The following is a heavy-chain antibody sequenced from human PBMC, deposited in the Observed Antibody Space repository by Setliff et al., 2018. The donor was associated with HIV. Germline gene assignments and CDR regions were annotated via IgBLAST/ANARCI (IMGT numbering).Heavy chain of an antibody. CDR3: ARGGPAVAYAVDV. D-gene: IGHD5-12*01. J-gene: IGHJ6*02. V-gene: IGHV4-38-2*02. CDR2: IWPSGTS. CDR1: GYSISSDYY. Sequence: SETLSLTCTVSGYSISSDYYWAWIRQPPGKGLEWIANIYPSGSIWPSGTSNYNPSLKGRVTISLDMSQNQFSLKVNSVTAADTAIYYCARGGPAVAYAVDVWGQGTTVTVSS.